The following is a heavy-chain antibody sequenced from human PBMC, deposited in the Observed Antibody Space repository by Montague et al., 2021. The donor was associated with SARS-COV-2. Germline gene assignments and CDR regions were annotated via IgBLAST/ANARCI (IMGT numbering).Heavy chain of an antibody. CDR3: LNYHGSGSYGDF. Sequence: SLRLSCAASGFTFSTYAMTWVRQAPGKGLAWVSSISASGVRTHYPDSVKGRFTISRDNSKNTLYLQMSSLRAEDTAVYFCLNYHGSGSYGDFWGQGTLVTVSP. CDR1: GFTFSTYA. J-gene: IGHJ4*02. CDR2: ISASGVRT. D-gene: IGHD3-10*01. V-gene: IGHV3-23*01.